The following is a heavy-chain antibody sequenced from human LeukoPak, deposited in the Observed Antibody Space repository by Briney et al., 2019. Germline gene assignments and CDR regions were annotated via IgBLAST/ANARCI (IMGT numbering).Heavy chain of an antibody. Sequence: GGSLRLSCAASGFTFSSYWMSWVRQAPGKGLEWVANIQPGGSEKYYVDSVKGRFTISRDNAKNSLFLQMNSLRAEDTAVYYCVRDGRWEKTPSCWGQGTLVTVSS. J-gene: IGHJ4*02. CDR3: VRDGRWEKTPSC. CDR1: GFTFSSYW. CDR2: IQPGGSEK. V-gene: IGHV3-7*01. D-gene: IGHD2-2*01.